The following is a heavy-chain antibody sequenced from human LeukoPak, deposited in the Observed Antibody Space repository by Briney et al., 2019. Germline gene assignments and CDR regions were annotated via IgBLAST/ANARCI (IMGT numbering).Heavy chain of an antibody. D-gene: IGHD3-10*01. V-gene: IGHV3-23*01. CDR3: ARDGARGSGIPNYYYYMDV. Sequence: GGSLRLSCAASGFTFSSYAMSWVRQAPGKGLEWVSTISGSGGSTYYADSVKGRFTISRDNSKNTLYLQMNSPTAADTAVHYCARDGARGSGIPNYYYYMDVWGRGTTVTVSS. J-gene: IGHJ6*03. CDR1: GFTFSSYA. CDR2: ISGSGGST.